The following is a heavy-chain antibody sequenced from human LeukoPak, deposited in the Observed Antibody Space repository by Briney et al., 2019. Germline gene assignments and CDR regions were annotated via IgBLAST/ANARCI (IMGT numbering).Heavy chain of an antibody. CDR3: ARSKDILTGYCFDY. D-gene: IGHD3-9*01. CDR1: GGSISSYY. Sequence: PSETLSLTCTVSGGSISSYYWSWIRQPPGKGLEWIGYIYYSGSTNYNPSLKSRVTISVDESKNQFSLKLSSVTAADTAVYYCARSKDILTGYCFDYWGQGTLVTVSS. J-gene: IGHJ4*02. V-gene: IGHV4-59*01. CDR2: IYYSGST.